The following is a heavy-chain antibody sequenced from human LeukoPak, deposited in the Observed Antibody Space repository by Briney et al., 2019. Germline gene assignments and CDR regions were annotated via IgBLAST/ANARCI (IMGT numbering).Heavy chain of an antibody. CDR2: LSGSGAST. V-gene: IGHV3-23*01. Sequence: GGALRLSCAASGFAFSTYAMSWVRQAPGKGLEWVSALSGSGASTYYADSVKGRFTISRDNSKNMLYLQMNSLRAEDTAIYYCAKDQSYGFDYWGQGTLVTVSS. CDR3: AKDQSYGFDY. D-gene: IGHD5-18*01. CDR1: GFAFSTYA. J-gene: IGHJ4*02.